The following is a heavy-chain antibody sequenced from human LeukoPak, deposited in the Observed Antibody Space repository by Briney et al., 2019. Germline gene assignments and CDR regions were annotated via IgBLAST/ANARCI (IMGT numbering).Heavy chain of an antibody. CDR3: ARGGSSSSRS. CDR1: GGTFSSYA. Sequence: GASVKVSCKASGGTFSSYAISWVRQAPGQGLEWMGRIIPILGIANYAQKFQGRVTITADKSTSTACMELSSLRSEDTAVYYCARGGSSSSRSWGQGTLVTVSS. J-gene: IGHJ4*02. CDR2: IIPILGIA. D-gene: IGHD6-6*01. V-gene: IGHV1-69*04.